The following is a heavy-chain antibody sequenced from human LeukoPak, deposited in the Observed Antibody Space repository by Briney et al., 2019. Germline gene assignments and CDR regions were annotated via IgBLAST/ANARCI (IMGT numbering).Heavy chain of an antibody. CDR2: IYPGDSDT. J-gene: IGHJ4*02. V-gene: IGHV5-51*01. CDR3: ARGLEIFDY. CDR1: AYRVTNYW. Sequence: GESLKIYCKGSAYRVTNYWIGWVGQMHGKGLEWMGIIYPGDSDTRYSPSFQGQVTISADKSISTAYLQWSRLKASDTAMYYCARGLEIFDYWGQGTLVTVSS.